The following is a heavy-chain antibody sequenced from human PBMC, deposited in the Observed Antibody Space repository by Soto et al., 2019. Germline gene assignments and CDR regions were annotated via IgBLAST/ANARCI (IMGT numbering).Heavy chain of an antibody. CDR2: IIPMFGIG. V-gene: IGHV1-69*01. CDR3: ARGYRENYCYAMDV. J-gene: IGHJ6*02. Sequence: QVQLVQSGAEVKMPGSSVRVSCKASGGSFSKYGISWVRQAPGQGLEWMGGIIPMFGIGNYAEKFLGRVTMTADESTSTSHMELSSLRSEGTAVDVCARGYRENYCYAMDVWGQGNTVTVSS. CDR1: GGSFSKYG. D-gene: IGHD1-26*01.